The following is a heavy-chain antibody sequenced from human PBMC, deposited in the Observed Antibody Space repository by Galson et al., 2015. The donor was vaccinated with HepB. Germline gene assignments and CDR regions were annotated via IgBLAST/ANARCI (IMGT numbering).Heavy chain of an antibody. D-gene: IGHD2-15*01. CDR1: GFTFDDYA. Sequence: SLRLSCAASGFTFDDYAMHWVRQAPGKGLEWVSGISWNSGSIGYADSVKGRFTISRDNAKNSLYLQMNSLRAEDTALYYCAKAMVRDYSTPRIWGQGTMVTVSS. J-gene: IGHJ3*02. CDR3: AKAMVRDYSTPRI. V-gene: IGHV3-9*01. CDR2: ISWNSGSI.